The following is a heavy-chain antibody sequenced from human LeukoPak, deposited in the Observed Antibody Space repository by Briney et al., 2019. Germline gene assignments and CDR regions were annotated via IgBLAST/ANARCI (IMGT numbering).Heavy chain of an antibody. CDR1: GFTFSSYG. Sequence: PGRSLRLSCAASGFTFSSYGMHWVRQAPGKGLEWVAVISYDGSNKYYADSVKGRFTISRDNAKNSLYLQMNSLRAEDTAVYYCARVGAAPHYYYYYMDVWGKGTTVTISS. CDR2: ISYDGSNK. CDR3: ARVGAAPHYYYYYMDV. J-gene: IGHJ6*03. V-gene: IGHV3-30*03. D-gene: IGHD4/OR15-4a*01.